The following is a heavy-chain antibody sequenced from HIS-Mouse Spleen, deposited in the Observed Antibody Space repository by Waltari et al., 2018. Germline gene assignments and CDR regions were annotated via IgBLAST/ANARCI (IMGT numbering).Heavy chain of an antibody. CDR3: ARDPRINWYFDL. D-gene: IGHD3-16*01. J-gene: IGHJ2*01. CDR1: GGPISSYY. V-gene: IGHV4-59*01. Sequence: QVQLQESGPGLVKPSETLSLTCTVSGGPISSYYWSWLRQPPGKGLEWIGYIYYSGSTNYNPSLKSRVTISVDTSKNQFSLKLSSVTAADTAVYYCARDPRINWYFDLWGRGTLVTVSS. CDR2: IYYSGST.